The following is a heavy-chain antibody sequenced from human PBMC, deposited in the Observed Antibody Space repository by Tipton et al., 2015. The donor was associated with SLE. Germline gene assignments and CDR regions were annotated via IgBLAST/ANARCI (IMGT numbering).Heavy chain of an antibody. CDR3: ASSDSVGPTRDLSWNGIDV. Sequence: QSGAEVKKPGASVKVSCKASGYTFTSYGISWVRQAPGQGLEWMGWISGYNGYKNSVLKLQGRVSMTTDTFTNTAYMELRSLRFDDTAVYYCASSDSVGPTRDLSWNGIDVWGQGTAVTVSS. D-gene: IGHD1-26*01. CDR1: GYTFTSYG. J-gene: IGHJ6*02. CDR2: ISGYNGYK. V-gene: IGHV1-18*01.